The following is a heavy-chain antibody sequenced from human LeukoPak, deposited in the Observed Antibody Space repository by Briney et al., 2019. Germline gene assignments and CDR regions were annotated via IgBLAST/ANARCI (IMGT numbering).Heavy chain of an antibody. D-gene: IGHD2/OR15-2a*01. Sequence: PSETLSLTCAVSGGSISSSNWWSWVRQPPGKGLEWIGEIYHSGSTNYNPSLKSRVTISVDTSKNQFSLKLSSVTAADTAVYYCARRVGYCNSNGCPPFDYWGQGTLVTVSS. CDR3: ARRVGYCNSNGCPPFDY. CDR1: GGSISSSNW. J-gene: IGHJ4*02. CDR2: IYHSGST. V-gene: IGHV4-4*02.